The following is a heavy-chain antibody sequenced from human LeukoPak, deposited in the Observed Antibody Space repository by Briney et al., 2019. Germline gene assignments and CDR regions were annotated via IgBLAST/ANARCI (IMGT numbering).Heavy chain of an antibody. CDR2: IYYSGST. CDR3: ASPAMVKTDDAFDI. D-gene: IGHD5-18*01. J-gene: IGHJ3*02. V-gene: IGHV4-59*07. Sequence: PSDTLSLTCALYAASLSPYYSSCLSHPPGNELYSLWYIYYSGSTNYNPSLKSRVTISVDTSKNQFSLKLSSVTAADTAVYYCASPAMVKTDDAFDIWGQGTMVTVSS. CDR1: AASLSPYY.